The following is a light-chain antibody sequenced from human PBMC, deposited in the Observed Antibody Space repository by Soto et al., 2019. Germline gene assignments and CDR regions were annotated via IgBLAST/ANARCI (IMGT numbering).Light chain of an antibody. J-gene: IGKJ2*01. CDR1: QSVVSN. CDR2: GST. Sequence: EIVMTQSPATLSVSPGERATLSCRASQSVVSNLAWYQQKPGQAPRLLIYGSTTRATGIPARFSGRWSETEFTLTISSLQSEDFAFYYCLQYNNWPYTLGQGTKLEIK. V-gene: IGKV3-15*01. CDR3: LQYNNWPYT.